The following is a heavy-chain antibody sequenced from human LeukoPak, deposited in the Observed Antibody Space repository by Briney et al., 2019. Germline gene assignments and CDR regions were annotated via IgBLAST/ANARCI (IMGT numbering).Heavy chain of an antibody. CDR1: GFTFSSYS. Sequence: PGGSLRLSCAASGFTFSSYSMNWVRQAPGKGLEWVSSISSSSSYIYYADSVKGRFTISRDNAKNSLYLQMNSLRAEDTAVYYCARDPYGSGNKRPNDYWGQGTLVTVSS. J-gene: IGHJ4*02. V-gene: IGHV3-21*01. D-gene: IGHD3-10*01. CDR3: ARDPYGSGNKRPNDY. CDR2: ISSSSSYI.